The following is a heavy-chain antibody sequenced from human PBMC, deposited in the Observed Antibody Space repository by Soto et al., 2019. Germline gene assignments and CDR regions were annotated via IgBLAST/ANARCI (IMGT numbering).Heavy chain of an antibody. Sequence: GASVKVSCKASGYTFTSYGISWVRQAPGQGLEWMGWISAYNGNTNYAQKFQGRVTITRGTSASTAYMELSSLRSEDTAVYYCARAVAVPADFDYWGQGTLVTVSS. CDR3: ARAVAVPADFDY. CDR1: GYTFTSYG. V-gene: IGHV1-18*01. D-gene: IGHD6-19*01. CDR2: ISAYNGNT. J-gene: IGHJ4*02.